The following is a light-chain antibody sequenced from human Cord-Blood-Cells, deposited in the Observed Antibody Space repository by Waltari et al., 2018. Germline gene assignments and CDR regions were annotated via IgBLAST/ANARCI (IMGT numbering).Light chain of an antibody. J-gene: IGLJ1*01. CDR2: YDR. Sequence: DVLTQPPPVSVAPGQTARITSGGNNLGRKSVHGYQKKAGQPPGLVIYYDRDRPSETPERFFCSNSGNTAALTISRGEAGYEADYYCQVWDMSSDHPYVFGTGTKVTVL. CDR1: NLGRKS. CDR3: QVWDMSSDHPYV. V-gene: IGLV3-21*04.